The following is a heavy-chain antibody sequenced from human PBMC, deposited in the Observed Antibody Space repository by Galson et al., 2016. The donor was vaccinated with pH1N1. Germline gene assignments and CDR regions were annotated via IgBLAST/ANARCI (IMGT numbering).Heavy chain of an antibody. D-gene: IGHD2-8*01. V-gene: IGHV3-7*03. J-gene: IGHJ4*02. CDR1: GFNFSNHW. Sequence: LRLSCAGSGFNFSNHWMAWVRQAPGKGLEWVALVNEEGIEENYIDSVTGRFIITRDNAKKSVFLQMYSLRGDDTAVYYCARVQVSAFFSMDHWGQGALVTVSS. CDR3: ARVQVSAFFSMDH. CDR2: VNEEGIEE.